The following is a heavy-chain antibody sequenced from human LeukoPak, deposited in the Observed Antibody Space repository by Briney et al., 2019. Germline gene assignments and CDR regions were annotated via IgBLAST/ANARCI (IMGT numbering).Heavy chain of an antibody. V-gene: IGHV1-18*01. Sequence: ASVKVSCKASGYTFTSYGISWVRQAPGQGLEWMGWISAYNGNTNYAQKLQGRVTMTTDTSTSTACMELRSLRSDDTAVYYCARAGSSWSTYYYYMDVWGKGTTVTVSS. CDR1: GYTFTSYG. D-gene: IGHD6-13*01. CDR2: ISAYNGNT. J-gene: IGHJ6*03. CDR3: ARAGSSWSTYYYYMDV.